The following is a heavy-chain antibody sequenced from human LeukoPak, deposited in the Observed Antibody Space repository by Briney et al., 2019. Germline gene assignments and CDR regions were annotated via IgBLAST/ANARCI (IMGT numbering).Heavy chain of an antibody. CDR1: GGSISSSSYY. CDR2: IYYSGST. CDR3: AREWLVLGYNWFDP. J-gene: IGHJ5*02. Sequence: SETLSLTCTVSGGSISSSSYYWGWIRQPPGKGLEWIGSIYYSGSTYYNPSLKSRVTISVDTSKNQFSLKLSSVTAADTAVYYCAREWLVLGYNWFDPWGQGTLVTVSS. V-gene: IGHV4-39*01. D-gene: IGHD6-19*01.